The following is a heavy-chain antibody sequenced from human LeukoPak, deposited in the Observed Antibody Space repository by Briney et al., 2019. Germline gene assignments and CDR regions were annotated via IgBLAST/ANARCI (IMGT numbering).Heavy chain of an antibody. CDR3: ARSGGYSSGWGY. CDR1: GGSISNYY. J-gene: IGHJ4*02. D-gene: IGHD6-19*01. CDR2: IYHSGST. V-gene: IGHV4-59*08. Sequence: SETLSLTCTVSGGSISNYYWSWIRQPPGKGLEWIGYIYHSGSTNYNPSLKSRVTISVDTSKNQFSLKLSSVTAADTAVYYCARSGGYSSGWGYWGQGTLVTVSS.